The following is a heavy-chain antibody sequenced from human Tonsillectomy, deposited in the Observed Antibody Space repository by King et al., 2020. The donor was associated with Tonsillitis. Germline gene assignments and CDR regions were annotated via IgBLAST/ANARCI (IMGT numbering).Heavy chain of an antibody. J-gene: IGHJ6*02. CDR3: AKDIGGSGRYFYCMDV. CDR2: ISWKSGSM. CDR1: GFTFDNYA. V-gene: IGHV3-9*01. Sequence: VQLVESGGGLVQPGRSLRLSCAASGFTFDNYAMHWVRQAPGKGLEWVSGISWKSGSMGYADFVKGRFNISRDNAKNSLYLQMNSLRAEDSAFYYCAKDIGGSGRYFYCMDVWGRGTPVTVSS. D-gene: IGHD3-10*01.